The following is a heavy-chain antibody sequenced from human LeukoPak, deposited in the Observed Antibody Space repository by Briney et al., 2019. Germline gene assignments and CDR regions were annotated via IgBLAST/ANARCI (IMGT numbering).Heavy chain of an antibody. J-gene: IGHJ5*02. Sequence: SYTLSHTCTVSGGSISSYYWSWIRQPAGKALEWIGRIYTSVSTNYNPSLKSRVTISVDKSKNQFSLKLSSVTAADTAVYYCARHANEQRLGYNWFDTWGQGTLVTVSS. D-gene: IGHD4/OR15-4a*01. CDR1: GGSISSYY. CDR2: IYTSVST. CDR3: ARHANEQRLGYNWFDT. V-gene: IGHV4-4*07.